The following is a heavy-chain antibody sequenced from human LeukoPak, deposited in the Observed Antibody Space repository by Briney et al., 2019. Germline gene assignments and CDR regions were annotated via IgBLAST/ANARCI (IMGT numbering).Heavy chain of an antibody. D-gene: IGHD3-22*01. CDR3: ARSSGYYFPFDY. Sequence: ASVKVSCKASGYTFTSYDITWVRQATGQGLEWMGWMNPNSGNTGYAQKFQGRVTITRNTSISTAYMELSSLRSEDTAVYYCARSSGYYFPFDYWGQGTLVTVSS. J-gene: IGHJ4*02. CDR2: MNPNSGNT. CDR1: GYTFTSYD. V-gene: IGHV1-8*03.